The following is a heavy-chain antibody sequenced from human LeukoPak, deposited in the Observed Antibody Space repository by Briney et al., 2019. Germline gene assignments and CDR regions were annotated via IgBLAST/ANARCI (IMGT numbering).Heavy chain of an antibody. D-gene: IGHD1-14*01. CDR1: GFTFSTYA. CDR3: AKDTTPPKAGFDP. CDR2: IRYDGSNK. Sequence: GGSLRLSCAASGFTFSTYAMHWVSQAPGKGLEWVAFIRYDGSNKYYAAAVKGRFTISRDNSKNTLYLQMNSLRAEDTAVYYCAKDTTPPKAGFDPWGQGTLVTVSS. V-gene: IGHV3-30*02. J-gene: IGHJ5*02.